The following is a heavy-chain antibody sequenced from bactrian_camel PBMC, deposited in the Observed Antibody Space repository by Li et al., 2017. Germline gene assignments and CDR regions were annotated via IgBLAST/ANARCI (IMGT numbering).Heavy chain of an antibody. Sequence: HVQLVESGGGSAQAGGSLTLSCTASGPRNRRYCMGWFRQDPGKQRERVAHISTRAAQTYYAGSVKGRFTISRDKGKNTMYLQMNSLKPEDAAMYYCAAHHRPCWQRQPPEYALRGQGTQVTVS. CDR1: GPRNRRYC. CDR3: AAHHRPCWQRQPPEYAL. D-gene: IGHD1*01. CDR2: ISTRAAQT. V-gene: IGHV3-3*01. J-gene: IGHJ4*01.